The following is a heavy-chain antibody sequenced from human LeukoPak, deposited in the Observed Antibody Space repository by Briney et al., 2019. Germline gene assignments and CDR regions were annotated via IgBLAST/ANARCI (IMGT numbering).Heavy chain of an antibody. D-gene: IGHD4-23*01. CDR2: INHSGST. V-gene: IGHV4-34*01. CDR1: GGSFSGYY. J-gene: IGHJ4*02. Sequence: SETLSLTCAVYGGSFSGYYWSWIRQPPGKGLEWIGEINHSGSTNYNPSLKSRVTISVDTSKNQFSLKLSSVTAADTAVYYCARAIYGGNSGFDYWGRGTLVTVSS. CDR3: ARAIYGGNSGFDY.